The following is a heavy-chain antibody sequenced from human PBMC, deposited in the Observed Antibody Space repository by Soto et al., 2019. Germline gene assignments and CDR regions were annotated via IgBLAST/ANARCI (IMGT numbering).Heavy chain of an antibody. CDR3: AKEELERQGSGFDY. D-gene: IGHD1-1*01. J-gene: IGHJ4*02. Sequence: EVQPLESGGGLVQPGGSLRLSCAASGFTFSSYAMSWVRQAPGKGLEWVSAISGSGSNTYYADSVKGRFTISRDNSKNTLYLQMNSLRAEDTAIYYCAKEELERQGSGFDYWGQGTLVTVSS. CDR1: GFTFSSYA. CDR2: ISGSGSNT. V-gene: IGHV3-23*01.